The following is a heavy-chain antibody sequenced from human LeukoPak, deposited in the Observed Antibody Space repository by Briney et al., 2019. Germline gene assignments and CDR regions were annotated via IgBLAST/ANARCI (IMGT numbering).Heavy chain of an antibody. Sequence: GATVKISCKASGYTFTDYYMHWVQQAPGKGLEWMGRVDPEDGETIYAEKFQGRVTITADTSTDTAYMELSSLRSEDTAVYYCARAATYYHDSSGYYPYDWGQGTLVTVTS. J-gene: IGHJ4*02. CDR3: ARAATYYHDSSGYYPYD. CDR2: VDPEDGET. V-gene: IGHV1-69-2*01. D-gene: IGHD3-22*01. CDR1: GYTFTDYY.